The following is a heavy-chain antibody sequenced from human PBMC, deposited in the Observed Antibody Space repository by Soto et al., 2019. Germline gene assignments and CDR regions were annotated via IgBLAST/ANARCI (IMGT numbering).Heavy chain of an antibody. J-gene: IGHJ4*02. V-gene: IGHV4-59*08. CDR3: AIHYYDSSGYPPAGGY. D-gene: IGHD3-22*01. Sequence: SETLSLTCTVSGVSISNYYWSWIRQPPGKALEWIGYVYYSGNTNYNPSLKTRVTISVDTSKNQFSLKLSSVTAADTAVYYCAIHYYDSSGYPPAGGYWGQGTLVTVSS. CDR1: GVSISNYY. CDR2: VYYSGNT.